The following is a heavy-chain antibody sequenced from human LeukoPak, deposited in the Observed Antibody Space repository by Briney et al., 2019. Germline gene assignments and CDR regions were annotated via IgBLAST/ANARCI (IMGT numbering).Heavy chain of an antibody. V-gene: IGHV1-46*01. CDR1: GYTLISYY. CDR2: INPSGGST. Sequence: GASVKVSCKASGYTLISYYMHWVRQAPGQGLEWMGIINPSGGSTNYAQKFRGRVTMTRDMSTRTVYMELSSLRFEDTAVYYCANQEWLRFNLNAFDIWGQGTMVTVSS. CDR3: ANQEWLRFNLNAFDI. D-gene: IGHD5-12*01. J-gene: IGHJ3*02.